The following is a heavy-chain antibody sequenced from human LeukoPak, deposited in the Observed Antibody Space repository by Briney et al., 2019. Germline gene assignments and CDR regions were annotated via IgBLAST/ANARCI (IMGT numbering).Heavy chain of an antibody. D-gene: IGHD6-6*01. J-gene: IGHJ4*02. CDR1: GFTFSSYS. V-gene: IGHV3-21*01. Sequence: GGSLRLSCAASGFTFSSYSMNWVRQAPGKGLEWVSSISSSSSYIYYADSVKGRFTISTDNAKNSLYLQMNSLRAEDAAVYYCARGLEQLATYWGQGTLVTVSS. CDR3: ARGLEQLATY. CDR2: ISSSSSYI.